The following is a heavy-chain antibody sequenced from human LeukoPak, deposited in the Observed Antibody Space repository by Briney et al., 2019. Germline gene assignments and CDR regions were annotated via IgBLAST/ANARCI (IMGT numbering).Heavy chain of an antibody. D-gene: IGHD6-19*01. Sequence: SGGSLRLSCAASGFTFSSYGMHWVRQAPGKGLEWVAVISYDGSNKYYADSVKGRFTISRDNSKNTLYLQMNSLRAEDTAVYYCARDRGIAVAGTTGVVYWGQGTLVTVSS. CDR3: ARDRGIAVAGTTGVVY. CDR1: GFTFSSYG. V-gene: IGHV3-30*03. CDR2: ISYDGSNK. J-gene: IGHJ4*02.